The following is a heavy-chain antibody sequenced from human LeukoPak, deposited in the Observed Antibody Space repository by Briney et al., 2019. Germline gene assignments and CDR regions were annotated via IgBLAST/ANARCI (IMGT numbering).Heavy chain of an antibody. Sequence: GGSLKLSCAASGITSEGSPIHWVRQASGKGLEWVGRIRSKANDYATGYGASVKGRFIISRDDSKNMSYLEMNSLTTEDTAVYFCQAYYYYYMDVWGKGTTVTVSS. CDR3: QAYYYYYMDV. V-gene: IGHV3-73*01. CDR2: IRSKANDYAT. CDR1: GITSEGSP. J-gene: IGHJ6*03.